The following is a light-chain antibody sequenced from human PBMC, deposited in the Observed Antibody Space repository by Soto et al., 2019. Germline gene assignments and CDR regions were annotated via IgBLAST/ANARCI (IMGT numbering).Light chain of an antibody. J-gene: IGLJ2*01. CDR3: AAWDDSLNGVL. Sequence: QSVLIQPPSASGTPGQRVTISCSGSSSNIGSNTVNWYQQFPGTAPKLLIYSNNQRTSGVPDRFSGSKSGTSASLAISGLQSEDEADYFCAAWDDSLNGVLFGGGTKLTVL. CDR1: SSNIGSNT. CDR2: SNN. V-gene: IGLV1-44*01.